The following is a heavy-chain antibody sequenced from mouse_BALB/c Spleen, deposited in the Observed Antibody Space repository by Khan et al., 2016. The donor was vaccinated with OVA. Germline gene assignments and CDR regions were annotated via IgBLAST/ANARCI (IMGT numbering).Heavy chain of an antibody. J-gene: IGHJ2*01. CDR1: GYSFTCYF. V-gene: IGHV1-20*02. CDR2: INPHIGET. CDR3: TRNYRSDIDY. D-gene: IGHD1-1*01. Sequence: VQLQQSGPELVKPGASVKISCKASGYSFTCYFMNWVMQSHGKSLEWIGRINPHIGETLYNQKFKDKATLTVDASSSTAHMQLRSLASEDSAVYYCTRNYRSDIDYWGQGTTLTVSS.